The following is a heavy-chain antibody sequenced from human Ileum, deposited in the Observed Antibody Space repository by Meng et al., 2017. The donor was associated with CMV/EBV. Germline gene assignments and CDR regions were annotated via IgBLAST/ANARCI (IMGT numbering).Heavy chain of an antibody. J-gene: IGHJ4*01. D-gene: IGHD3-10*01. V-gene: IGHV1-2*02. Sequence: ASVKVSCKTSGYIFTDYSIHWIRQAPGQGLEWMGWINPKSGDTDYAPKFQGGVTLTRDTSTSTIYMQTYLRSDDTAVYFCARAGRGDSTFSHYDDWGQGTPVTVSS. CDR2: INPKSGDT. CDR3: ARAGRGDSTFSHYDD. CDR1: GYIFTDYS.